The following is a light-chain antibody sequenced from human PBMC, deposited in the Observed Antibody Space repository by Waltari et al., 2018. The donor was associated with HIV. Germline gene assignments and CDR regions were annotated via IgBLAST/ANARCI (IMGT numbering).Light chain of an antibody. CDR1: SSDVGNYNL. Sequence: QSALTQPASVSGSPGQSITISCTGTSSDVGNYNLVSWYQQYPCKAPKLMINEAVKRPSGVSNRISASKSGNTASLTISGLQAEDEADYYCCSYGGSSTWVFGGGTKLTVL. V-gene: IGLV2-23*01. CDR3: CSYGGSSTWV. J-gene: IGLJ3*02. CDR2: EAV.